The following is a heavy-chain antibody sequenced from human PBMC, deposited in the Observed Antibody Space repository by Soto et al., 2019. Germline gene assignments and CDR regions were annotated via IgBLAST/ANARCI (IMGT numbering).Heavy chain of an antibody. Sequence: GGSLRLSCAASGFTFSNFAMNWARQAPGRGLEWVSTISGSGSGTYYADSVKGRFTISRDNSKNMVFLQMDSLRAEDTATYYCAKDPSSGYYYDHWGQGSLVTVSS. J-gene: IGHJ4*02. D-gene: IGHD3-22*01. CDR3: AKDPSSGYYYDH. CDR1: GFTFSNFA. CDR2: ISGSGSGT. V-gene: IGHV3-23*01.